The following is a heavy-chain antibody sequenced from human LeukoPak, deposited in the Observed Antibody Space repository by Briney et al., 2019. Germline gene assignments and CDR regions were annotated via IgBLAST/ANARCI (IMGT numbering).Heavy chain of an antibody. Sequence: ASVKVSCKASGYTFTSYDINWVRQATGQGLEWMGWMNPNSGYTGFAQKFQGRVTMTRNTSISTAYMELSSLRAEDTAVYYCARDIVVVVAATGNWFDPWGQGTLVTVSS. CDR2: MNPNSGYT. J-gene: IGHJ5*02. CDR1: GYTFTSYD. V-gene: IGHV1-8*01. D-gene: IGHD2-15*01. CDR3: ARDIVVVVAATGNWFDP.